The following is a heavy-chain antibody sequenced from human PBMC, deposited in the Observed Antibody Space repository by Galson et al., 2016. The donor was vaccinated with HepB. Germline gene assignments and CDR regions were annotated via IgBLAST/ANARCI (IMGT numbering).Heavy chain of an antibody. Sequence: SLRLSCAAAGFRFSSYGMSWVRQAPGTGLEWVSHISWSGVANYADSVKGRLTISRDASMNTLYLQMNGLRADDTAGDYWVKGKWSWNTCFDSWGQGALVIVSS. D-gene: IGHD1/OR15-1a*01. V-gene: IGHV3-23*01. CDR1: GFRFSSYG. CDR3: VKGKWSWNTCFDS. J-gene: IGHJ4*02. CDR2: ISWSGVA.